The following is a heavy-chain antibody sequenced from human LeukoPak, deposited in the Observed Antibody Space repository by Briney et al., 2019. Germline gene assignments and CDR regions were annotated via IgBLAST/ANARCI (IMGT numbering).Heavy chain of an antibody. D-gene: IGHD3-10*01. Sequence: PGGSLRLSCAASGFTFSGYAMSWVRQAPGKGLEWVSTISDGGGSTYYADSVKGRFTISRDNSKNTLYLQMNSLKAEDTAVYYCAKDGALRGVHDYWGQGTLVTVSS. CDR1: GFTFSGYA. J-gene: IGHJ4*02. CDR2: ISDGGGST. CDR3: AKDGALRGVHDY. V-gene: IGHV3-23*01.